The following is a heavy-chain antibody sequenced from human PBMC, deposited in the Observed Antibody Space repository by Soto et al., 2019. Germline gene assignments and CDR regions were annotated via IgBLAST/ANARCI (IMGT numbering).Heavy chain of an antibody. CDR3: AKGTTVPDYYYYGMDV. CDR1: GFTFSSYA. D-gene: IGHD4-17*01. J-gene: IGHJ6*02. CDR2: ISGSGGST. V-gene: IGHV3-23*01. Sequence: EVQLLESGGGLVQPGGSLRLSCAASGFTFSSYAMSWVRQAPGKGLEWVSAISGSGGSTYYADSVKGRFTISRDNSKNTLYRQMNSLRAEDTAVYYCAKGTTVPDYYYYGMDVWGQGTTVTVSS.